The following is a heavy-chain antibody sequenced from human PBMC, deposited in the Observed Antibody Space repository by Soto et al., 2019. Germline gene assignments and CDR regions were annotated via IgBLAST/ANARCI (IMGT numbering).Heavy chain of an antibody. V-gene: IGHV3-74*01. CDR2: IKADEITT. J-gene: IGHJ4*02. Sequence: EVQLVESGGGLIQTGGSLRLSCAASGFTFTDYWMHWARQAPGKGLVWASRIKADEITTSYADSVKGRFTIFRDNAKNTLYLQMNSLTAEDTAVYYCARGLYLDYGQDYWGRGTLVTVSS. D-gene: IGHD4-17*01. CDR1: GFTFTDYW. CDR3: ARGLYLDYGQDY.